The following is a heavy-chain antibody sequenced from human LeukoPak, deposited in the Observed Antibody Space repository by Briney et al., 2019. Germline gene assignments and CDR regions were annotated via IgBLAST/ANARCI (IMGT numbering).Heavy chain of an antibody. Sequence: PSETLSLTCTVSGGSISSYYWSWIRQPPGKGLEWIGYIYYSGSTNYNPSLKSRVTISIDTSKNQFSLKLSSVTAADTAVYYCARPANYDFWRGPYPHDAFDIWGQGTVVTVSS. CDR3: ARPANYDFWRGPYPHDAFDI. V-gene: IGHV4-59*08. D-gene: IGHD3-3*01. CDR2: IYYSGST. J-gene: IGHJ3*02. CDR1: GGSISSYY.